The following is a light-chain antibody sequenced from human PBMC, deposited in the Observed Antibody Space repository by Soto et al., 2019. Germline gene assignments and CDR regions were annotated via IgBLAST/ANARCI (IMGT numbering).Light chain of an antibody. V-gene: IGKV1-39*01. CDR1: QSINNY. CDR3: QQSFSSPPWT. CDR2: AAS. Sequence: IQMTQSPSSLSASVGDRVTITCRASQSINNYLNWYQQKPGKAPKLLIYAASSLQSGVPSRFSGSGSGTVFTLTMSSLQPEDFATYYCQQSFSSPPWTFGQGTKVEIK. J-gene: IGKJ1*01.